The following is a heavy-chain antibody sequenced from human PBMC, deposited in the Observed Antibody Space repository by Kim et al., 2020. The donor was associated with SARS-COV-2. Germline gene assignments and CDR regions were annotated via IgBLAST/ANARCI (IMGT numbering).Heavy chain of an antibody. D-gene: IGHD3-9*01. CDR3: AKDMGRRGVLRYFDWLLSPPYYYYGMDV. V-gene: IGHV3-43*02. CDR2: ISGDGGST. J-gene: IGHJ6*02. CDR1: GFTFDDYA. Sequence: GGSLRLSCAASGFTFDDYAMHWVRQAPGKGLEWVSLISGDGGSTYYADSVKGRFTISRDNSKNSLYLQMNSLRTEDTALYYCAKDMGRRGVLRYFDWLLSPPYYYYGMDVWGQGTTVTVSS.